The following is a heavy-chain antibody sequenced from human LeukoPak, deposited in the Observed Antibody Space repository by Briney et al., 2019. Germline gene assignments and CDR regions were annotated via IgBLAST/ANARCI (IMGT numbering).Heavy chain of an antibody. Sequence: SETLSLTCAVYGGSFSGYYWGWIRQPPGKGLEWIGEINHSGSTNYNPSLKSRVTISVDTSKNQFSLKLSSVTAADTAVYYCASLYSGSYDAGSDYWGQGTLVTVSS. CDR2: INHSGST. V-gene: IGHV4-34*01. J-gene: IGHJ4*02. D-gene: IGHD1-26*01. CDR1: GGSFSGYY. CDR3: ASLYSGSYDAGSDY.